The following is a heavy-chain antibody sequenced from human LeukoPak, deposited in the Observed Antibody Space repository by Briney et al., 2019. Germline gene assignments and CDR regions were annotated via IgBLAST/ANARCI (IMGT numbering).Heavy chain of an antibody. Sequence: PSETLSLTCTVSGGSISSSSYYWGWIRQPPGKGLEWIGSIYYSGSTYYNPSLKSRVTISVDTSKNQFSLKLSSVTAADTAVYYCARARLRLDYWGQGTLVTVSS. CDR3: ARARLRLDY. V-gene: IGHV4-39*07. J-gene: IGHJ4*02. CDR2: IYYSGST. D-gene: IGHD5-12*01. CDR1: GGSISSSSYY.